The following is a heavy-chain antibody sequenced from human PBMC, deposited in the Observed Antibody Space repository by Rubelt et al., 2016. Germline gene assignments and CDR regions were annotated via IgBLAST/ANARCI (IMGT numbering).Heavy chain of an antibody. V-gene: IGHV4-38-2*02. CDR2: IYHSGSA. CDR3: ARDRRGLTHDY. Sequence: QVQLQESGPGLVKPSETLSLTCTVSGYSLSDDCFWGWIRQPPGKGLEWIGSIYHSGSAFYSPSLRSRLSISIDTSKNQFSLKVTSMTAADTAVYYCARDRRGLTHDYWGQGTLVTVSS. D-gene: IGHD3-10*01. J-gene: IGHJ4*02. CDR1: GYSLSDDCF.